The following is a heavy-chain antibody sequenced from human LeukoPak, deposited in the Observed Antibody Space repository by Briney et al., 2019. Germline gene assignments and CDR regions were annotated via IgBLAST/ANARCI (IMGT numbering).Heavy chain of an antibody. CDR2: ISGSGGST. Sequence: PGGSLRLSCAASGFTFSSYAMSWVRQAPGKGLEWVSAISGSGGSTYYADSVKGRFTISRDNSKNTLYLQMNSLRAEDTAVYYCANYPGIAVAGTGLFDYWGQGTLVTVSS. CDR3: ANYPGIAVAGTGLFDY. J-gene: IGHJ4*02. D-gene: IGHD6-19*01. CDR1: GFTFSSYA. V-gene: IGHV3-23*01.